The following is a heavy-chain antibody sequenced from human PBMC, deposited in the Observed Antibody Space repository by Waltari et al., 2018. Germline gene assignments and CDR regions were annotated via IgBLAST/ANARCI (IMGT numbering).Heavy chain of an antibody. J-gene: IGHJ2*01. D-gene: IGHD2-15*01. Sequence: EVPLVESGGGLVQPGGPLRPSCAVSGLTLRNFWMHWVRQAPGEGLVWVSRINKDGSSTTYTDSVKGRFTISRDNAKNTLYLQMNSLRAEDTAVYYCARTLRSFDLWGRGTLVTVSS. CDR3: ARTLRSFDL. CDR2: INKDGSST. CDR1: GLTLRNFW. V-gene: IGHV3-74*01.